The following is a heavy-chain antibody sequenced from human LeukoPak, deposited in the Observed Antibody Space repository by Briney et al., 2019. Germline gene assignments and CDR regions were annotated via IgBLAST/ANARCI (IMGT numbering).Heavy chain of an antibody. Sequence: SETLSLTCTVSGYSISSGYYWGWIRQPPGKGLEWIGSIYHSGNTYYKASLKSRVTILVDTSKNQFSLKLSSVTAADTAVYYCARDNWSDQLFDYWGQGTLVTVSS. CDR2: IYHSGNT. CDR3: ARDNWSDQLFDY. D-gene: IGHD1-20*01. CDR1: GYSISSGYY. J-gene: IGHJ4*02. V-gene: IGHV4-38-2*02.